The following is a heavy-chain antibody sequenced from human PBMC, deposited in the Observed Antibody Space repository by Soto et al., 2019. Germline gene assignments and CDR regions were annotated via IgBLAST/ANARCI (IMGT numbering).Heavy chain of an antibody. CDR2: IYYSGST. CDR1: GGSISSGDYC. CDR3: ARERWDGHTVTLDY. Sequence: SETLSLTCTVSGGSISSGDYCWSWIRKHPGKDLEWIGHIYYSGSTYHNPSLKSRVTISVDTSKNQFSLKLSSVTAADTAVYYCARERWDGHTVTLDYWGQGTQITVSS. D-gene: IGHD4-17*01. V-gene: IGHV4-31*03. J-gene: IGHJ4*02.